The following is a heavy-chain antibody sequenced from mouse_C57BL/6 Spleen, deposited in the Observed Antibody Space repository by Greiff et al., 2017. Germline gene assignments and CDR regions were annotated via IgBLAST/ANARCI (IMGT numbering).Heavy chain of an antibody. J-gene: IGHJ2*01. V-gene: IGHV1-26*01. CDR1: GYTFTDYY. D-gene: IGHD2-3*01. CDR2: INPNNGGT. CDR3: ARVGDGYYFDY. Sequence: EVQLQQSGPELVKPGASVKISCKASGYTFTDYYMNWVKQSHGKSLEWIGDINPNNGGTSYNQKFKGKATLTVDKSSSTAYMELRSLTSEDSAVYYSARVGDGYYFDYWGQGTTLTVSS.